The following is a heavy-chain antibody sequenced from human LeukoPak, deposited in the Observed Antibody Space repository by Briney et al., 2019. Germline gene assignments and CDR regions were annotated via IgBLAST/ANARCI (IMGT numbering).Heavy chain of an antibody. D-gene: IGHD2-2*01. J-gene: IGHJ4*02. V-gene: IGHV3-33*01. CDR3: ARDLCSSTSCTLIDY. Sequence: GGSLRLSCAASGFTFSSYGMHWVRQAPGKGLEWVAVIWCDGSNKYYADSVKGRFTISRDNSKNTLYLQMNSLRAEDTAVYYCARDLCSSTSCTLIDYWGQGTLVTVSS. CDR2: IWCDGSNK. CDR1: GFTFSSYG.